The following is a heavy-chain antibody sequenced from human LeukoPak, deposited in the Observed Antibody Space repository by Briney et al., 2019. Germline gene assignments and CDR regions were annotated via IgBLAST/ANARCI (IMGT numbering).Heavy chain of an antibody. CDR3: AKSGQGMDV. V-gene: IGHV3-30*18. D-gene: IGHD6-25*01. Sequence: PGRSLRLSCAASGFTFSSYGMHWVRQAPGKGLEWVAVISYDGSNKYYADSVKGRFTISRDNSKNTLYLQMNSLRAKDTAVYYCAKSGQGMDVWGQGTTVTVSS. J-gene: IGHJ6*02. CDR2: ISYDGSNK. CDR1: GFTFSSYG.